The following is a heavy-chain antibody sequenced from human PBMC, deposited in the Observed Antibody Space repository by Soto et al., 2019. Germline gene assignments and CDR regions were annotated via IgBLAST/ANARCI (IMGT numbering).Heavy chain of an antibody. J-gene: IGHJ5*02. CDR1: GGSFSGYY. D-gene: IGHD2-2*01. CDR2: INHSGST. V-gene: IGHV4-34*01. CDR3: ARSVPAAIYWFDP. Sequence: SETLSLTCAVYGGSFSGYYWSWIRQPPGKGLEWIGEINHSGSTNYNPSLKSRVTISVDTSKNQFSLKLSSVTAADTAVYYCARSVPAAIYWFDPWGQGTLVTVSS.